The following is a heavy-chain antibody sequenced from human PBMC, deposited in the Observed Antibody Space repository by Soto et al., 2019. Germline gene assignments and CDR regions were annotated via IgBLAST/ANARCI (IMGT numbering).Heavy chain of an antibody. CDR1: GYTFTSYG. V-gene: IGHV1-18*01. CDR3: ARVIAAAADFDY. J-gene: IGHJ4*02. D-gene: IGHD6-13*01. Sequence: QVQLVQSGAEVKKPGASVKVSCKASGYTFTSYGISWVRQAPGQGLEWMGWISAYTGNTNYAQKNQGRVTMTPDTSTNTAYMELRNLRSDDTAVYYCARVIAAAADFDYWGQGTLVTVSS. CDR2: ISAYTGNT.